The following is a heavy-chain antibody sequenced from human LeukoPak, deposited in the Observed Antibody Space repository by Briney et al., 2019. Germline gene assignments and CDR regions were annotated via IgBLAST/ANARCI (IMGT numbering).Heavy chain of an antibody. Sequence: PSETLSLTCTVSGGSISSYYWSWIRQPPGKGLEWIGYIYYSGSTNYNPSLKSRVTISVDTSKSQFSLKLSSVTAADTAVYYCARVRIGAAAAKRYDYYYYYMDVWGKGTTVTVSS. D-gene: IGHD6-13*01. CDR3: ARVRIGAAAAKRYDYYYYYMDV. J-gene: IGHJ6*03. CDR1: GGSISSYY. CDR2: IYYSGST. V-gene: IGHV4-59*01.